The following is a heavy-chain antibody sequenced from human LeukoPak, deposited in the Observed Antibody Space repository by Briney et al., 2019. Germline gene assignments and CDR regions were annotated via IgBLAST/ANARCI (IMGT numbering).Heavy chain of an antibody. J-gene: IGHJ4*02. CDR1: GYTFTIYG. D-gene: IGHD3-9*01. CDR2: ISAYGNT. V-gene: IGHV1-18*01. CDR3: ARGGDGDILTGLVFDY. Sequence: GASVKVSCKTSGYTFTIYGISWVRQAPGQGLEWMGLISAYGNTNYAQKLQGRVTMTTDTSTSTAYMELRSLRSDDTAVYYCARGGDGDILTGLVFDYWGQGTLVTVSS.